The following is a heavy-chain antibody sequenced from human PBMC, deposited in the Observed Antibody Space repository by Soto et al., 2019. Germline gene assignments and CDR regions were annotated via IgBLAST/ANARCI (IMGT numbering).Heavy chain of an antibody. D-gene: IGHD6-13*01. J-gene: IGHJ4*01. Sequence: NPSETLSLTCTVSGFSISSAGYYWSWVRQHPGKGLEWIGYISYNGNTYRNPSLLSRLTISADTSKNQFSLKLSSVTAADTAVYYCARDQAAVGLEPDYWGHGTLVTVSS. CDR3: ARDQAAVGLEPDY. CDR2: ISYNGNT. V-gene: IGHV4-31*03. CDR1: GFSISSAGYY.